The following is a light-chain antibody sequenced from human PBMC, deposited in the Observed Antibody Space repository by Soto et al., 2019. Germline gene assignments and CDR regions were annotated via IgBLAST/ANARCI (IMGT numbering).Light chain of an antibody. CDR3: QQYNNWLPA. CDR2: GAS. J-gene: IGKJ1*01. V-gene: IGKV3-15*01. Sequence: EIVMTQSPATLSVSPGERATLSCRASQSVSSNLAWYQQKPGQAPRLLIYGASTRATGIPARFSGSGSGTEFTLSISSLQSVDFAVYYCQQYNNWLPAFGQGTKVEIK. CDR1: QSVSSN.